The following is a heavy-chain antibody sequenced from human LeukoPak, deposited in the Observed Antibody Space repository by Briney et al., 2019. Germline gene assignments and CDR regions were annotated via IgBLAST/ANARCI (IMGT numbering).Heavy chain of an antibody. CDR1: GHTFVSYG. J-gene: IGHJ3*01. CDR2: ISSYNGKI. Sequence: ASVKVSCKASGHTFVSYGISWERQAPGQGLEWMGWISSYNGKINYAQKFQGRVTMTTDTSTSTAYSELRSLTSEDTAVYYCARRFCSSVSCYDEDAFDVWGQGTLVTVSS. D-gene: IGHD2-2*01. CDR3: ARRFCSSVSCYDEDAFDV. V-gene: IGHV1-18*01.